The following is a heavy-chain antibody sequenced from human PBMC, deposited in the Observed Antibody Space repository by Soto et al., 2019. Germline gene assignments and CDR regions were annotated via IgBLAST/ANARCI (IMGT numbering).Heavy chain of an antibody. CDR1: GFTFSSYD. CDR3: ERERGLEEALGAFDI. CDR2: IGTAGDP. Sequence: GGSLRLSCAASGFTFSSYDMHWVRQATGKGLEWVSAIGTAGDPYYPGSVKGRFTISRENAKNSLYLQMNSLRAGDTAVYYCERERGLEEALGAFDIWGQGTMVTVSS. D-gene: IGHD3-3*01. V-gene: IGHV3-13*05. J-gene: IGHJ3*02.